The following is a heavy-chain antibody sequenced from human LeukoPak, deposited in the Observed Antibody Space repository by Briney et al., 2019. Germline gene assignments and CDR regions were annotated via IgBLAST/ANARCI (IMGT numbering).Heavy chain of an antibody. CDR2: FYRGIST. J-gene: IGHJ3*02. D-gene: IGHD3-22*01. CDR3: ARYYDSSGYTQGAFDI. CDR1: GFTVRSNY. V-gene: IGHV3-66*02. Sequence: PGGSLRLSCAASGFTVRSNYMSWVRQAPGKGLEWVSSFYRGISTYYADSVKGRFTTSRDHSKNTVYLQMDSLRPEDTAVYYCARYYDSSGYTQGAFDIWGQGTMVTVS.